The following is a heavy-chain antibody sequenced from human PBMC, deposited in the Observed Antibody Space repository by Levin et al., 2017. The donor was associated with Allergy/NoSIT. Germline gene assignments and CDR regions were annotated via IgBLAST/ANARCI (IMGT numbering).Heavy chain of an antibody. D-gene: IGHD6-6*01. CDR2: IKEDGSQK. J-gene: IGHJ4*02. CDR1: GFTFSNSW. Sequence: PSETLSLTCAASGFTFSNSWMSWVRQAPGKGLEWVANIKEDGSQKYYVDSVKGRFTISRDSAKNSLYLQMNSLRVEDTAVYFCAKSGRATASEYYYFDYWGQGTLVTVSS. V-gene: IGHV3-7*02. CDR3: AKSGRATASEYYYFDY.